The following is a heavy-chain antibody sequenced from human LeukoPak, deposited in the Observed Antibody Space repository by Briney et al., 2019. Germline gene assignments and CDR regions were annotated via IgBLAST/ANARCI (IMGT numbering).Heavy chain of an antibody. CDR3: ARTTEGYCRGRSCYSYYYYMDV. J-gene: IGHJ6*03. Sequence: SETLSLTCTVSGGFISSYYWSWIRQPPGKGLEWIGYIYYSGSTNYNPSLKSRVTISVDTSKNQFSLKLRSVTAADTAVYYCARTTEGYCRGRSCYSYYYYMDVWGKGTTVTVSS. V-gene: IGHV4-59*01. CDR1: GGFISSYY. CDR2: IYYSGST. D-gene: IGHD2-15*01.